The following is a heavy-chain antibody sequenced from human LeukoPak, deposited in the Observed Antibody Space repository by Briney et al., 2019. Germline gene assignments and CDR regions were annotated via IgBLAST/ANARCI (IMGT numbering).Heavy chain of an antibody. CDR3: ARKTYDSSGLTPHPGVFDI. Sequence: PSETLSLTCTVSGDSISSGDYLWNWIRQPPGKGLEWIGYIHYSGSTYYNPSLKSRVTISVDTSKNQFSLKLSSVTVADTAVYYCARKTYDSSGLTPHPGVFDIWGQGTMVTVSS. CDR2: IHYSGST. CDR1: GDSISSGDYL. V-gene: IGHV4-30-4*01. J-gene: IGHJ3*02. D-gene: IGHD3-22*01.